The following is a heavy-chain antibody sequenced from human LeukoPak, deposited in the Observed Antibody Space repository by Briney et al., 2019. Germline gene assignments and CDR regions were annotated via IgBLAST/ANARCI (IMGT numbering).Heavy chain of an antibody. Sequence: GGSLRLSCAASGFTFSSYAMHWVRQAPGKGLEWVAVISYDGSNKYYADSVKGRFTISRDNSKNTLYLQMNSLRAEDTAVYYCAGGYDSSGYFPGTLRQFDYWGQGTLVTVSS. V-gene: IGHV3-30-3*01. CDR1: GFTFSSYA. J-gene: IGHJ4*02. D-gene: IGHD3-22*01. CDR2: ISYDGSNK. CDR3: AGGYDSSGYFPGTLRQFDY.